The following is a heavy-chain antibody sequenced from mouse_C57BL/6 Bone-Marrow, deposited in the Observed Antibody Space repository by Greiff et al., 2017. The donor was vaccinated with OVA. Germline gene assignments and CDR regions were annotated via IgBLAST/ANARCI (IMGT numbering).Heavy chain of an antibody. Sequence: EVKVVESGGDLVKPGGSLKLSCAASGFTFSSYGMSWVRQTPDKRLEWVATISSGGSYTYYPDSVKGRFTISRDNAKNTLYLQMSSLKSEDTAMYYCARHHYYGSSYNYAMDYWGQGTSVTVSS. V-gene: IGHV5-6*01. J-gene: IGHJ4*01. CDR1: GFTFSSYG. CDR3: ARHHYYGSSYNYAMDY. CDR2: ISSGGSYT. D-gene: IGHD1-1*01.